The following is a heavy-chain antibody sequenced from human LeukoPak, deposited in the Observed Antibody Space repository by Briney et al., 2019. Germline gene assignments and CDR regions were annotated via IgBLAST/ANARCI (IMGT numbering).Heavy chain of an antibody. V-gene: IGHV3-30*18. CDR2: ISYDGSNK. CDR1: GFTFSSYG. CDR3: AKDNIWFGEESLDY. J-gene: IGHJ4*02. D-gene: IGHD3-10*01. Sequence: GGSLRPSCAASGFTFSSYGMHWVRQAPGKGLEWVAVISYDGSNKYYADSVKGRFTISRDNSKNTLYLQMNSLRAEDTAVYYCAKDNIWFGEESLDYWGQGTLVTVSS.